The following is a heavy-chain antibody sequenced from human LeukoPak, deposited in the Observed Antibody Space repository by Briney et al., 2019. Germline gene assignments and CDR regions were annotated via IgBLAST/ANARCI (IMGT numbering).Heavy chain of an antibody. Sequence: PSETLSLTCTVSGYSISSGYYWGWIRQPPGKGLEWIGSIYYSGSTYYNTSLKSRVTISVDTSKNQFSLKLSSVTAADTAVYYCASVMATRFDYWGQGTLVTVSS. CDR2: IYYSGST. CDR3: ASVMATRFDY. V-gene: IGHV4-38-2*02. J-gene: IGHJ4*02. CDR1: GYSISSGYY. D-gene: IGHD5-24*01.